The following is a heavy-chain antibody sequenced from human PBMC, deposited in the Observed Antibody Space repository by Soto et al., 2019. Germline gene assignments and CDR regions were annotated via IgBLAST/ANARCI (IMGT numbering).Heavy chain of an antibody. V-gene: IGHV3-23*01. Sequence: GGSLRLSCAASGFTFSSYAMSWVRQAPGKGLDWVSGISGSGDSTYYADSVKGRFTISRDNSKNTLYLQMNSLRAEDTAVYYCAKGVPGIAVAGTGYFKHWGQGTLVTVSS. CDR2: ISGSGDST. J-gene: IGHJ1*01. CDR3: AKGVPGIAVAGTGYFKH. D-gene: IGHD6-19*01. CDR1: GFTFSSYA.